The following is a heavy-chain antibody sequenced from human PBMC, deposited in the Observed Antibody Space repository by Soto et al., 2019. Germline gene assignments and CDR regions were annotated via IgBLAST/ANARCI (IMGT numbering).Heavy chain of an antibody. CDR1: SYTFTSYG. Sequence: QVQLVQSGAEVKKPGASVKVSCKASSYTFTSYGLTWVRQAPGQGLEWMGWINADNGNTNYAEKVQGRVTMTTDTSTRTAYMELRSLSSDDTAVYYCALYYYDSSGYCGLFPLFEMAVWGQGTTVIVSS. D-gene: IGHD3-22*01. V-gene: IGHV1-18*01. CDR3: ALYYYDSSGYCGLFPLFEMAV. J-gene: IGHJ6*02. CDR2: INADNGNT.